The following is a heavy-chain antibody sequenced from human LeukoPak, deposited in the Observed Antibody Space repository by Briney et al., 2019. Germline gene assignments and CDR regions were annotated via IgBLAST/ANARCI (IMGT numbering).Heavy chain of an antibody. Sequence: PGGSLRLSCAASGFTFSSYAMSWVRQAPGKGLEWVSLISGSAGSTYYADSVKGRFTISRDNSKNTLYLQMNSLRAEDTAVYYCARDYYDSSGYYHNGYWGQGTLVTVSS. CDR2: ISGSAGST. D-gene: IGHD3-22*01. CDR1: GFTFSSYA. V-gene: IGHV3-23*01. CDR3: ARDYYDSSGYYHNGY. J-gene: IGHJ4*02.